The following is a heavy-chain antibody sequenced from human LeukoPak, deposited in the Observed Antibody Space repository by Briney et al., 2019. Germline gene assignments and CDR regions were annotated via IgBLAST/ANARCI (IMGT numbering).Heavy chain of an antibody. CDR1: GGTFSSYA. V-gene: IGHV1-69*05. Sequence: SVKVSCKASGGTFSSYAISWVRQAPGQGLEWMGGIIPIFGTANYAQKFQGRATITTDESTSTAYMELSSLRSEDTAVYYCAREAMVRGVIPTLDYWGQGTLVTVSS. J-gene: IGHJ4*02. CDR2: IIPIFGTA. CDR3: AREAMVRGVIPTLDY. D-gene: IGHD3-10*01.